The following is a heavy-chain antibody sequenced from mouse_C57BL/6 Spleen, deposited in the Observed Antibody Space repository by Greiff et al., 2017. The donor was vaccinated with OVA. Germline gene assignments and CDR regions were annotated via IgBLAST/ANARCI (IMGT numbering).Heavy chain of an antibody. Sequence: EVKVEESGPGLVKPSQSLSLTCSVTGYSITSGYYWHWIRQFPGNKLEWMGYISYDGSNNYNPSLKNRISITRDTSKNQFFLKLNSVTTEDTATYYCAREGAYWGQGTLVTVSA. J-gene: IGHJ3*01. V-gene: IGHV3-6*01. CDR2: ISYDGSN. CDR1: GYSITSGYY. CDR3: AREGAY.